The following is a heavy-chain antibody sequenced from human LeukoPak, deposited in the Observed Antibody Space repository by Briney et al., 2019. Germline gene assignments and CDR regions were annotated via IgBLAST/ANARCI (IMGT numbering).Heavy chain of an antibody. V-gene: IGHV4-4*07. D-gene: IGHD6-19*01. J-gene: IGHJ4*02. Sequence: PSETLSLTCTVSGGSISSYYWSWIRQTAGKGLEWIGRIYTSGSTNYNPSLKSRVTMSVDTSKNQFSLKLSSVTAADTAVYYCARDSGAVAGKPYYFDYWGQGTLVTVSS. CDR3: ARDSGAVAGKPYYFDY. CDR2: IYTSGST. CDR1: GGSISSYY.